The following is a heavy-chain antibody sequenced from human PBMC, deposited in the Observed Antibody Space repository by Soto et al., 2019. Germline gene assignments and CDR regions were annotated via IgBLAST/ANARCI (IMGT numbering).Heavy chain of an antibody. Sequence: SETLSLTCTVSGGSISSGGYYWSWIRQHPGKGLEWIGYIYYSGSTYYNPSLKSRVTISVDTSKNQFSLKLSSVTAADTAVYYCARDRGLVGITMVRDLRGGFDPWGQGTLVTVSS. CDR2: IYYSGST. CDR3: ARDRGLVGITMVRDLRGGFDP. CDR1: GGSISSGGYY. V-gene: IGHV4-31*03. D-gene: IGHD3-10*01. J-gene: IGHJ5*02.